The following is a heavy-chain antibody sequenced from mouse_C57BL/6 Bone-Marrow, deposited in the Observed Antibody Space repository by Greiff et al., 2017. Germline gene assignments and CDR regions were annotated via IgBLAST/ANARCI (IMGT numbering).Heavy chain of an antibody. D-gene: IGHD1-1*01. Sequence: QVQLQQPGAELVKPGASVKLSCKASGYTFTSYWMHWVKQRPGQGLEWIGMIHPNSGSTNYNEKFKSKATLTVDKSSSTAYMQLSSLTSEDSAVXYCAREIYYGSSWYFDVWGTGTTVTVSS. CDR3: AREIYYGSSWYFDV. V-gene: IGHV1-64*01. CDR2: IHPNSGST. J-gene: IGHJ1*03. CDR1: GYTFTSYW.